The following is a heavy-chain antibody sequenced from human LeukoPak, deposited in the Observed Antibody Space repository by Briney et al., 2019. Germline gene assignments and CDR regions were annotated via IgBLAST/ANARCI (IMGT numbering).Heavy chain of an antibody. CDR3: ARVYCTNGVCYGYFDY. D-gene: IGHD2-8*01. CDR2: VNHSGGT. V-gene: IGHV4-34*01. Sequence: SETLSLTCDVSGGPFRAFYWSWIRQPPGKGLEWIGEVNHSGGTNYSPSLKSRVTISLDTSKNQFSLKLSSVTAADTAVYYCARVYCTNGVCYGYFDYWGQGTLVTVSS. J-gene: IGHJ4*02. CDR1: GGPFRAFY.